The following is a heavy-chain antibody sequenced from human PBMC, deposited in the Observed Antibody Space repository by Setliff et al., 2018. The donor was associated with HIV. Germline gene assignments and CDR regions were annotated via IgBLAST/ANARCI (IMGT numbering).Heavy chain of an antibody. J-gene: IGHJ4*02. CDR3: TTGLPLFCSGGSCLFDF. CDR1: GFTLTELS. Sequence: GGSLRLSCAASGFTLTELSMHWVRQAPGKGLEWMGSFNPEDGKTIYAQKFQGRVTMIEDTSTDTAYMELSSLRSEDTAVYYCTTGLPLFCSGGSCLFDFWGQGTLVTVSS. CDR2: FNPEDGKT. V-gene: IGHV1-24*01. D-gene: IGHD2-15*01.